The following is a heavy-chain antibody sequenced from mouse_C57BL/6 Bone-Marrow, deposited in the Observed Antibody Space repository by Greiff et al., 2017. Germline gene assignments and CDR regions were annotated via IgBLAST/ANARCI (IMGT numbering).Heavy chain of an antibody. CDR1: GYTFTSYW. V-gene: IGHV1-55*01. CDR2: IYPGSGST. D-gene: IGHD2-5*01. Sequence: QVQLQQPGAELVKPGASVKMSCKASGYTFTSYWITWVKQRPGQGLEWIGDIYPGSGSTNYNEKFKSKATLTVDTSSSTAYMQRSSLTSEDSAVYYCARDYSNYWYFDVWGTGTTVTVSS. J-gene: IGHJ1*03. CDR3: ARDYSNYWYFDV.